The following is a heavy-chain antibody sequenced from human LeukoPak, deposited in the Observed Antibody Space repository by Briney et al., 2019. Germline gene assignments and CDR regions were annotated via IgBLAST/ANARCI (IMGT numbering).Heavy chain of an antibody. CDR3: ARGRRIYSNYISIDY. Sequence: SETLSLTCAVYGGSFSGYYWSWIRQPPGKGLEWIGEINHSGSTNYNPSLKSRVTISVDTSKSQFSLKLSSVTAADTAVYYCARGRRIYSNYISIDYWGQGTLVTVSS. D-gene: IGHD4-11*01. J-gene: IGHJ4*02. CDR1: GGSFSGYY. CDR2: INHSGST. V-gene: IGHV4-34*01.